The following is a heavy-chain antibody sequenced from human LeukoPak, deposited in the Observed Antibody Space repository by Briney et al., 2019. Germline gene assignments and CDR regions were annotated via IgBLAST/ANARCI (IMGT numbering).Heavy chain of an antibody. Sequence: MPSETLSLTCTVSGGSISSGSYYWSWIRQPAGKGLEWIGRIYTSGSTNYNPSLKSRVTISVDTSKNQFSLKLSSVTAADTAVYYCARIATDSSSWYNWFDPWGQGTLVTVSS. CDR3: ARIATDSSSWYNWFDP. CDR1: GGSISSGSYY. CDR2: IYTSGST. V-gene: IGHV4-61*02. D-gene: IGHD6-13*01. J-gene: IGHJ5*02.